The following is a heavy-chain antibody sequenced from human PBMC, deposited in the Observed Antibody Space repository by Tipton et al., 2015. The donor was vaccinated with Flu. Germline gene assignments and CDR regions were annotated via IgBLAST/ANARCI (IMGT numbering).Heavy chain of an antibody. D-gene: IGHD1-14*01. CDR1: LGSISSGSYY. Sequence: TLSLTCTVSLGSISSGSYYWSWIRQPAGKRLEWIGRIYTSGSTHYNPALKSQVTISVDTSKTQFSLKLSSVTAADTAAYYWARFEPRGAAFDIWGQGTKVTGSS. CDR3: ARFEPRGAAFDI. J-gene: IGHJ3*02. CDR2: IYTSGST. V-gene: IGHV4-61*02.